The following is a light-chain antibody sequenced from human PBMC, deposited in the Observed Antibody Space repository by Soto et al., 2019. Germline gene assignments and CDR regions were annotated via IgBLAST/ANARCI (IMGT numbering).Light chain of an antibody. CDR1: QSVSSY. V-gene: IGKV3-20*01. CDR3: QQDGSSSRT. J-gene: IGKJ1*01. CDR2: GAS. Sequence: DIVLTQSPAPLSLSPGEKATLSCRASQSVSSYLAWYQQKPGQAPRLLIYGASSRATGIPDRFSGSGSGTDFTLTISRLEPEDFGVYYCQQDGSSSRTVGQGTKVDIK.